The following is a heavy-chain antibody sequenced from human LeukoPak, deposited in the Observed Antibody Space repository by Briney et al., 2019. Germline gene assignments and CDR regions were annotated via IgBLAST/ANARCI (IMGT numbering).Heavy chain of an antibody. CDR2: INPNSGGT. Sequence: GASVKVSFKASGYTFTGYYMHWVRQAPGQGLEWMGWINPNSGGTNYAQKFQGRVTMTRDTSISTAYMELSRLRSDDTAVYYCARSYCSGGSCYSAFDYWGQGTLVTVSS. J-gene: IGHJ4*02. CDR1: GYTFTGYY. CDR3: ARSYCSGGSCYSAFDY. D-gene: IGHD2-15*01. V-gene: IGHV1-2*02.